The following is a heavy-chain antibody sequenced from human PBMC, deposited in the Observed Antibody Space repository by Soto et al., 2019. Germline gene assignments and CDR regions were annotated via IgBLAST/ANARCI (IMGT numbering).Heavy chain of an antibody. Sequence: QVQLVQSGAEVKKPGSSVKVSCKASGGIFSSYAISWVRQAPGQGLEWMGGIIPIFGTANYALKFQGRVTITADESTSTAYMELSSLRSEDTAVYYCAREGSRSGGWFDPWGQGTLVTVSS. J-gene: IGHJ5*02. D-gene: IGHD1-26*01. CDR1: GGIFSSYA. CDR2: IIPIFGTA. V-gene: IGHV1-69*01. CDR3: AREGSRSGGWFDP.